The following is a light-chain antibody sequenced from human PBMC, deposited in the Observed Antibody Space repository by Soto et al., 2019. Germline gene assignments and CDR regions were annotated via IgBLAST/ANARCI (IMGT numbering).Light chain of an antibody. CDR2: RNN. V-gene: IGLV1-47*01. CDR1: SSNIGDNY. CDR3: AAWDDSLSGYV. J-gene: IGLJ1*01. Sequence: QSVLTQPPSASGTPGQKVTISCSGSSSNIGDNYVYWHQQLPGTAPKLLIYRNNQRPSGVPDRFSGSKSGTSASLAISGLRSEVEADYYCAAWDDSLSGYVFGPGTKVTVL.